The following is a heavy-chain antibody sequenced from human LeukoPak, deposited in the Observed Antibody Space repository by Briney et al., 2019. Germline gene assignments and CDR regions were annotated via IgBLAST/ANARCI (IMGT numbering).Heavy chain of an antibody. CDR1: GGSFSGYY. V-gene: IGHV4-34*01. J-gene: IGHJ6*03. D-gene: IGHD3-22*01. Sequence: PSETLSLTCAVYGGSFSGYYWSWIRQPPGKGLEWIGEINHSGSTNYNPSLKSRVTISVDTSKNQFSLKLSSVTAADTAVYYCARRDYYDSSGYSNTVYYYYYMDVWGKGTTVTISS. CDR2: INHSGST. CDR3: ARRDYYDSSGYSNTVYYYYYMDV.